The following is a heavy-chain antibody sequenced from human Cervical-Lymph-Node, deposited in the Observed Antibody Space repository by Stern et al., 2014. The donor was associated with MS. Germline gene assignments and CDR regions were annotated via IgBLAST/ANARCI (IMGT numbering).Heavy chain of an antibody. CDR3: ARDDPSGQLCRY. Sequence: VHLVESGAEVKKPGSSVKVSCKASGGTFSSYAISWVRQAPGQGLEWMGGIIPIFGTANYAQTFQGRVTITADESTSTAYMELSSLRSEDTAVYYCARDDPSGQLCRYWGQGTLVTVSS. CDR2: IIPIFGTA. V-gene: IGHV1-69*01. J-gene: IGHJ4*02. D-gene: IGHD2-2*01. CDR1: GGTFSSYA.